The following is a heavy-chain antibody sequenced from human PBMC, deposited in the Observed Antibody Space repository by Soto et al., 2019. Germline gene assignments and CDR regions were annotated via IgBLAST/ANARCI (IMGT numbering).Heavy chain of an antibody. J-gene: IGHJ6*02. CDR3: AGLVIFGVDRGGMDV. D-gene: IGHD3-3*01. V-gene: IGHV4-31*03. CDR1: GGSISSGGYY. CDR2: IYYSGST. Sequence: SETLSLTCTVSGGSISSGGYYWSWIRQHPGKGLEWIGYIYYSGSTYYNPSLKSRVTISVVTSKNQFSLKLSSVTAADTAVYYCAGLVIFGVDRGGMDVWGQGTTVTVSS.